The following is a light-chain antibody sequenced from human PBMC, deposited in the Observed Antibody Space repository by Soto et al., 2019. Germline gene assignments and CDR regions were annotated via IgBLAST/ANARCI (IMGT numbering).Light chain of an antibody. V-gene: IGKV1-39*01. CDR2: TAS. Sequence: DIQMTQSPSSLSASVGDRVTITCRASQNIKKYLNWYQQKPGKAANLLIYTASSLQVGLPSRFSGSGSGTDFTLTISSLQPEDSATYYCQQSFGTPLTFGGGTKVDIK. CDR3: QQSFGTPLT. J-gene: IGKJ4*01. CDR1: QNIKKY.